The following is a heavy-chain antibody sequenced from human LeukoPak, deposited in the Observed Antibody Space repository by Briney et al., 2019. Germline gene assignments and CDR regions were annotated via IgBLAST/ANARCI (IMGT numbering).Heavy chain of an antibody. CDR1: GFTVSSNY. CDR3: AREAYDGLYFDY. J-gene: IGHJ4*02. V-gene: IGHV3-53*01. Sequence: GGSLRLSCAASGFTVSSNYMNWVRQAPGKGLEWVSVIYRSGITYYADSVKGRFTISRDNSNNTVYLQMNNLRAEDTAVYYCAREAYDGLYFDYWGQGTLVTVSS. D-gene: IGHD3-3*01. CDR2: IYRSGIT.